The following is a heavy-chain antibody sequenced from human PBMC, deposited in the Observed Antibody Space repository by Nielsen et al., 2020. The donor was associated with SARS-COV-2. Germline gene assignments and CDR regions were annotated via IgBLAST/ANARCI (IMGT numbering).Heavy chain of an antibody. CDR1: GGSISSGGYY. CDR2: IYYSGST. V-gene: IGHV4-31*03. D-gene: IGHD1-1*01. CDR3: ARDLDGGTSYFDY. Sequence: SETLSLTCTVSGGSISSGGYYWSWIRQHPGKGLEWIRYIYYSGSTYYNPSLKSRVTISVDTSKNQFSLKLSSVTAADTAVYYCARDLDGGTSYFDYWGQGTLVTVSS. J-gene: IGHJ4*02.